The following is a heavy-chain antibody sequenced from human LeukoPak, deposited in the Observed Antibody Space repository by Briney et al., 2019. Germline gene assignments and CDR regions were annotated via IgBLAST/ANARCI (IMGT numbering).Heavy chain of an antibody. Sequence: SETLSLTCTVSGGAISSNYWSWIRQPAGKGLEWIGQIYTSGSTYYNPSLKSRVTISVDTSKNQFSLKLSSVTAADTAVYYCARSDDILTGYHSFYFDYWGQGTLVTVSS. CDR2: IYTSGST. CDR3: ARSDDILTGYHSFYFDY. J-gene: IGHJ4*02. V-gene: IGHV4-4*07. CDR1: GGAISSNY. D-gene: IGHD3-9*01.